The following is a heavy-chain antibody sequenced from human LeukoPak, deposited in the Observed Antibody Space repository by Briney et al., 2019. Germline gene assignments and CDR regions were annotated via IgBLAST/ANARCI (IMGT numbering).Heavy chain of an antibody. V-gene: IGHV3-30-3*01. J-gene: IGHJ4*02. CDR1: GFTFSSYA. D-gene: IGHD3-3*01. Sequence: GGSLRLSCAASGFTFSSYAMHWVRQAPGKGLEWVAVISYDGSNKYYADSVKGRFTISRDNSKNTLYLQMSSLRAGDTAVYYCARVPTGYYDFWSLDYWGQGTLVTVSS. CDR2: ISYDGSNK. CDR3: ARVPTGYYDFWSLDY.